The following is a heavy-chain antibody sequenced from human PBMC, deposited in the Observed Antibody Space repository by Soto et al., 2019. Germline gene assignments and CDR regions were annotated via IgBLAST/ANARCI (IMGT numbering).Heavy chain of an antibody. V-gene: IGHV3-23*01. D-gene: IGHD3-10*01. J-gene: IGHJ4*02. CDR3: AKDYWHFGSDPLDY. CDR1: GFTLSIYS. CDR2: ISGGGFTT. Sequence: GSLRLSCAASGFTLSIYSMNWVRQAPGKGLYWVSTISGGGFTTYYADSVQGRFAVSRDNSNNTLYLQMNNLRAEDTAVYYCAKDYWHFGSDPLDYWGRGTLVTVSS.